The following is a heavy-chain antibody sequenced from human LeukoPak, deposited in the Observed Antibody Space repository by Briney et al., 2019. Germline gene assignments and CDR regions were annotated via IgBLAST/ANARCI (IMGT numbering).Heavy chain of an antibody. D-gene: IGHD2-2*01. CDR2: INSDGSST. V-gene: IGHV3-74*01. J-gene: IGHJ4*02. CDR3: ARGYCSSTSCYASFDY. Sequence: GGSLRLSCAASGFTFSSYWMHWDRQAPGKGLVWVSRINSDGSSTSYADSVKGRFTISRDNAKNTLYLQMNSLRAEDTAVYYCARGYCSSTSCYASFDYWGQGTLVTVSS. CDR1: GFTFSSYW.